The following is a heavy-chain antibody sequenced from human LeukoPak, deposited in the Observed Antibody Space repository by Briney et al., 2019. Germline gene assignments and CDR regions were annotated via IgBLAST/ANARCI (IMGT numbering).Heavy chain of an antibody. Sequence: SETLSLTCTVSGGSISSYYWSWIRQPPGKGLEWIGYIYYSGSTNYNPSLKSRVTISVDTSKNQFSLKLSSVTAADTAVYYCARDRGVGYPDYWGQGALVTVSS. D-gene: IGHD1-26*01. V-gene: IGHV4-59*12. CDR2: IYYSGST. CDR3: ARDRGVGYPDY. J-gene: IGHJ4*02. CDR1: GGSISSYY.